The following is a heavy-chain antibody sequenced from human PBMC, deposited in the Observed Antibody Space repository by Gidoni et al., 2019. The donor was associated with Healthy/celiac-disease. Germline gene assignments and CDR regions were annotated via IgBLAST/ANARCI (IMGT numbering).Heavy chain of an antibody. Sequence: QVQLQESGPGLVKPSETLSLTCTASGGSISSYYWSWIRQPPGKGLEWIGYIYYSGSTNYNPSLKSRVTISVDTSKNQFSLKLSSVTAADTAVYYCARSTYYYYMDVWGKGTTVTVSS. J-gene: IGHJ6*03. CDR1: GGSISSYY. V-gene: IGHV4-59*01. CDR3: ARSTYYYYMDV. CDR2: IYYSGST.